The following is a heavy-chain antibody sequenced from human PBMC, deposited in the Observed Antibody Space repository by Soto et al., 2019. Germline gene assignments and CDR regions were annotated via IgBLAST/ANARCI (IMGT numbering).Heavy chain of an antibody. CDR1: GITVITNY. CDR2: IYSDGST. Sequence: EVQLVESGGGLVQPGGSLRLSCAASGITVITNYFSWVRQAPGQGLEWVSGIYSDGSTHYADSVKGRFTISRDNSKNTPYLQIKGLRSEDTGVKAWTCDPIESIGPDYWGQGTLVTVSS. V-gene: IGHV3-66*01. D-gene: IGHD6-6*01. J-gene: IGHJ4*02. CDR3: TCDPIESIGPDY.